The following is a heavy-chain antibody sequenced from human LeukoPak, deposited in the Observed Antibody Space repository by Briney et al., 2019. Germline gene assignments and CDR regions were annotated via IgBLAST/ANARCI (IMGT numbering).Heavy chain of an antibody. Sequence: SGPTLVNPTQTLTLTCTFSGFSFSTSGVGVAWIRQPPGKALEWLAVIYWDDDKRYSPSLKTRLTITKDISKNQVVLTMTNMDPVDTATYYCARSPYYDILTGSRGTFDYWGQGTLVTVSS. D-gene: IGHD3-9*01. V-gene: IGHV2-5*02. CDR1: GFSFSTSGVG. J-gene: IGHJ4*02. CDR2: IYWDDDK. CDR3: ARSPYYDILTGSRGTFDY.